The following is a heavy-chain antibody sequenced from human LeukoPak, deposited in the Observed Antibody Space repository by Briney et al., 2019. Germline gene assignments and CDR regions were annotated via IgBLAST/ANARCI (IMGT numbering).Heavy chain of an antibody. D-gene: IGHD6-13*01. CDR1: DGALRGSDYF. CDR2: INHSGST. V-gene: IGHV4-34*01. Sequence: NPSETLSLPFTVSDGALRGSDYFCRSISKPPGKVLEWIGEINHSGSTNCNPSLKSRVAISVESSKIQFSLKLSSVAAADTAVYYCARGLRGSMYSSSCHDYWGQGTLVTVSA. J-gene: IGHJ4*02. CDR3: ARGLRGSMYSSSCHDY.